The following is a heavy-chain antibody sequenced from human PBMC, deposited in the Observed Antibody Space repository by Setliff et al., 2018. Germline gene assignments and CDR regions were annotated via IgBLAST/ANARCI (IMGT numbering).Heavy chain of an antibody. CDR1: GASFSGHY. CDR2: ISPSGST. CDR3: ARSPSSGAYWNPRPFYSDY. J-gene: IGHJ4*02. V-gene: IGHV4-4*07. D-gene: IGHD1-26*01. Sequence: SETLSLTCTVSGASFSGHYWTWIRQPAGKGLEWIGHISPSGSTTYNPSVKSRVTISLDTSKNHFSLKLDSVTAADTALYYCARSPSSGAYWNPRPFYSDYWARGTLVTVSS.